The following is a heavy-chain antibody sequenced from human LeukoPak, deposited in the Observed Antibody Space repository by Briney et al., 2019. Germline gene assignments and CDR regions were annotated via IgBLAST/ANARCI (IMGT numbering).Heavy chain of an antibody. D-gene: IGHD6-13*01. CDR3: AREPTYSSSWYTSCDY. V-gene: IGHV3-48*01. Sequence: GGSLRLSCAASGFNFNNYNMNWVPQAPGKGLEWVSYITLSSSSIYYADSVKGRFTISRDNAKNSLYLQMNSLRAEDTAVYYCAREPTYSSSWYTSCDYWGQGTLVTVSS. CDR1: GFNFNNYN. J-gene: IGHJ4*02. CDR2: ITLSSSSI.